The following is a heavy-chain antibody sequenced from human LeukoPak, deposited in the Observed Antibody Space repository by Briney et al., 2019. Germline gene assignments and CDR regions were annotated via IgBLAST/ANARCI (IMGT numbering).Heavy chain of an antibody. CDR2: IWYDGSNK. CDR3: ARAISDYDASDI. J-gene: IGHJ3*02. CDR1: GFTFSSYG. V-gene: IGHV3-33*01. D-gene: IGHD4-17*01. Sequence: GGSLRLSCAAPGFTFSSYGMHWVRQAPGKGLEWVAVIWYDGSNKYYADSVKGRFTISRDNSKNTLYLQMNSPRAEDTAVYYCARAISDYDASDIWGQGTMVTVSS.